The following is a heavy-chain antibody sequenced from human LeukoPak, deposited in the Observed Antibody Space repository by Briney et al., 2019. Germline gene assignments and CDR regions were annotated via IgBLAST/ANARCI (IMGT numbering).Heavy chain of an antibody. J-gene: IGHJ4*02. CDR3: ARVRCSSNSCFPDY. V-gene: IGHV3-7*01. CDR2: IKQDGSDK. D-gene: IGHD2-2*01. Sequence: PGGSLRLSCAASGFTFSTYWMSWVRQAPGKGLEWVAKIKQDGSDKYYVDSVKGRFTISRDNAKNSLFLQMNSLRAEDTAVYYCARVRCSSNSCFPDYWGQGTLVTVSS. CDR1: GFTFSTYW.